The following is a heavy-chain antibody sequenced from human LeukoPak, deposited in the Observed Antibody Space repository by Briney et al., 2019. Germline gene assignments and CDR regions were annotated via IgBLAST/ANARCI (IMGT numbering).Heavy chain of an antibody. CDR1: GASISSFF. CDR2: LNLSGTT. D-gene: IGHD2-2*01. CDR3: VRVPSDCTTDSCYSLNYFDS. Sequence: SETLSLTCSVSGASISSFFWTWIRQPAGKGLEWIGRLNLSGTTNYNPSLKRRVAMSADTSKNHLSLNLTSVTAADTAVYYCVRVPSDCTTDSCYSLNYFDSWGQGTLVTVSS. V-gene: IGHV4-4*07. J-gene: IGHJ4*02.